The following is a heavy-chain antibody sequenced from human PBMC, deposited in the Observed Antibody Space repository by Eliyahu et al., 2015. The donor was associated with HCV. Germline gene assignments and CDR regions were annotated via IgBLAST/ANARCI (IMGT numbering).Heavy chain of an antibody. CDR1: GXTFSSYS. J-gene: IGHJ4*02. CDR3: ARASLRDFWSGYSQSPPVDY. Sequence: EVQLVESGGGLVKPGGSLRXSCAVSGXTFSSYSXXWVRQAPGKGLEWXSSISSSSSYIYYGDXVKGRFTISRDNAKNSLYLQMNSLRAEDTAVYYCARASLRDFWSGYSQSPPVDYWGQGTLVTVSS. CDR2: ISSSSSYI. V-gene: IGHV3-21*01. D-gene: IGHD3-3*01.